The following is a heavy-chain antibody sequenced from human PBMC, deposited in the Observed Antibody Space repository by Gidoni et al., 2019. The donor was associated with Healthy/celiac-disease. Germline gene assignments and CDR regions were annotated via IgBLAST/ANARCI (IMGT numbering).Heavy chain of an antibody. CDR2: ISGSGGRT. CDR3: AKVGITMVRGEKDY. CDR1: GFTFSSYA. D-gene: IGHD3-10*01. V-gene: IGHV3-23*01. Sequence: EVQLLESGGGLVQPGGSLRLSCAASGFTFSSYAMSWVRQAPGKGLEWGSAISGSGGRTYYADAVKGRFTISRDNSKNTRYMQMNSLRAEDTAVYYCAKVGITMVRGEKDYWGQGTLVTVSS. J-gene: IGHJ4*02.